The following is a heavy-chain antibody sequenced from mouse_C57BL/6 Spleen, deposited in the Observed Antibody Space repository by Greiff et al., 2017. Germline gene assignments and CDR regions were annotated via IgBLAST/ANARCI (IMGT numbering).Heavy chain of an antibody. D-gene: IGHD1-1*01. J-gene: IGHJ1*03. CDR3: ANYYGSSFDWYFDV. CDR2: IYPGDGAT. V-gene: IGHV1-82*01. CDR1: GYAFSSSW. Sequence: VQLKQSGPELVKPGASVKISCKASGYAFSSSWMNWVKQRPGKGLEWIGRIYPGDGATNYNGKFKGKATLTADKSSSTAYMQLSSLTSEDSAVYFCANYYGSSFDWYFDVWGTGTTVTVSS.